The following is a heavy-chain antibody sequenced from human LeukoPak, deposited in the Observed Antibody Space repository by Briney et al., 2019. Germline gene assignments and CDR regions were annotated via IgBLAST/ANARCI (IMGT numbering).Heavy chain of an antibody. J-gene: IGHJ5*02. CDR2: IKEDGSEK. CDR3: ARGRGLGP. Sequence: GGSLRLSCAASGFTFSNYWMSWIRQAPGKGLEWVANIKEDGSEKNYVDFVKGRFTISRDNAKNSLYLQMNNLRAEDTAVYYCARGRGLGPWGQGTLVTVSS. CDR1: GFTFSNYW. D-gene: IGHD5-24*01. V-gene: IGHV3-7*01.